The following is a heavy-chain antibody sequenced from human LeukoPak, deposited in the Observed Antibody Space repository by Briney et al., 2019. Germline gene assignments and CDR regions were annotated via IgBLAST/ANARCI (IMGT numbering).Heavy chain of an antibody. CDR1: GGTFSSYA. CDR3: ARSPDYYDSSGYYLYYFDY. D-gene: IGHD3-22*01. J-gene: IGHJ4*02. CDR2: IIPIFGIA. V-gene: IGHV1-69*04. Sequence: GSSVKVSCKASGGTFSSYAIGWVRQAPGQGLEWMGRIIPIFGIANYAQKFQGRVTITADKSTSTAYMELSSLRSEDTAVYYCARSPDYYDSSGYYLYYFDYWGQGTLVTVSS.